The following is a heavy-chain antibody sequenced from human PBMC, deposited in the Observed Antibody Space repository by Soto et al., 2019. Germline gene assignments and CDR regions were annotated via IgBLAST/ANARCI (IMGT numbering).Heavy chain of an antibody. CDR1: GYTLTVLS. Sequence: ASVKVSCKVSGYTLTVLSMHWVRQAPGRGLEWMGGFDPEDGETIYAQKFQGRVTMTEDTSTDTAYMELSSLRSEDTAVYYCATAYYYDSSGYAFDIWGQGTMVTVS. D-gene: IGHD3-22*01. CDR3: ATAYYYDSSGYAFDI. V-gene: IGHV1-24*01. J-gene: IGHJ3*02. CDR2: FDPEDGET.